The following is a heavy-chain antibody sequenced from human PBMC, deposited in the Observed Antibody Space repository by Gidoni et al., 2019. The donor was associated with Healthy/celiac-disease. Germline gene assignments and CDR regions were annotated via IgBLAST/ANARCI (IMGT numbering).Heavy chain of an antibody. CDR3: ARDYPRIAARLRGGY. D-gene: IGHD6-6*01. J-gene: IGHJ4*02. V-gene: IGHV4-4*02. Sequence: QVQLQESGPGLVKPSGTLSLTCAVSGGSISSSNWWSWVRQPPGKGLEWIGEIYHRWSTNYKPSLKSRVTISVDKSKNQFSLKLSSVTAADTAVYYCARDYPRIAARLRGGYWGQGTLVTVSS. CDR1: GGSISSSNW. CDR2: IYHRWST.